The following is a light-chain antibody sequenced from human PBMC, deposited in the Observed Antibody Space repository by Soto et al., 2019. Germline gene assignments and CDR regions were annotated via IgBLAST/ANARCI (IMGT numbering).Light chain of an antibody. CDR3: SSYAGSNNYV. V-gene: IGLV2-8*01. Sequence: QSVLTQPLSASGSPGQSVTISCTGTSSDVGSYNYVSWYQQHPGKAPKLMIYEVSRRPSGVPGRFSGSKSGNTASLTVSGLQAEDEADYYCSSYAGSNNYVFGTGTKVTVL. J-gene: IGLJ1*01. CDR2: EVS. CDR1: SSDVGSYNY.